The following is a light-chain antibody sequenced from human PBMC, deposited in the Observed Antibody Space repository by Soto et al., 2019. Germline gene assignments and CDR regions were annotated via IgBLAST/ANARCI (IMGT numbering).Light chain of an antibody. CDR3: QQHAHWPLT. Sequence: EMVITQSPATLSVSPGERATLSCRASQSVSSNLAWYQQKPGQAPGLLIYEASTRATGIPARFSGSGSGTDFTLTISSLEPEDFAVYYCQQHAHWPLTFGGGTKVDI. CDR1: QSVSSN. V-gene: IGKV3-11*01. CDR2: EAS. J-gene: IGKJ4*01.